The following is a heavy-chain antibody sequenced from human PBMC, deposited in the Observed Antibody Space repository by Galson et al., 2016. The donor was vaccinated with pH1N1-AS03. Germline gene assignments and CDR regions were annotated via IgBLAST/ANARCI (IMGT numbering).Heavy chain of an antibody. Sequence: QSGAEVKKPGESLRISCAASGYSFSDHWIGWVRQMPGRGLEWVGLIYPDDSDTRYSPSFQGQVTISADKSTTTASLQWNSLKASDTAIYYCARLTIDLLTGYYTFGDYWGQGTLVTVSS. CDR2: IYPDDSDT. J-gene: IGHJ4*02. CDR1: GYSFSDHW. CDR3: ARLTIDLLTGYYTFGDY. V-gene: IGHV5-51*01. D-gene: IGHD3-9*01.